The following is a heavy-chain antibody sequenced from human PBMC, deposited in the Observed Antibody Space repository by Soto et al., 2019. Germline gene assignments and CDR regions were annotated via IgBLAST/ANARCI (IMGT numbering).Heavy chain of an antibody. CDR2: IYPGDSDT. CDR1: GYTFTTYW. V-gene: IGHV5-51*01. Sequence: GESLKSSGNSSGYTFTTYWIAWGRQMPGKGLGWVGIIYPGDSDTRYGPSFEGHVTISVDKSISTAFLQWNSLKASDNAIYYCARHSTSAPKDYWGQGTLVTVSS. J-gene: IGHJ4*01. D-gene: IGHD3-10*01. CDR3: ARHSTSAPKDY.